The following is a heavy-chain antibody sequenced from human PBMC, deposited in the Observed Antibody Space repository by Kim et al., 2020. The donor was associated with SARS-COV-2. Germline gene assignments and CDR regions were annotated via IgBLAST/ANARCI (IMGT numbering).Heavy chain of an antibody. CDR1: GGSFSGYY. D-gene: IGHD2-15*01. J-gene: IGHJ4*02. V-gene: IGHV4-34*01. Sequence: SETLSLTCAVYGGSFSGYYWSWIRQPPGKGLEWIGEINHSGSTNYNPSLKSRVTISVDTSKNQFSLKLSSVTAADTAVYYCARGEDGFGFDYWGQGTLVTVSS. CDR2: INHSGST. CDR3: ARGEDGFGFDY.